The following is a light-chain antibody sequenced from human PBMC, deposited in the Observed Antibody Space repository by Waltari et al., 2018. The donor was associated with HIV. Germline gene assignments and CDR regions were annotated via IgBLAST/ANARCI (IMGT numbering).Light chain of an antibody. V-gene: IGLV1-40*01. CDR3: QSHDTSLAGPCV. CDR1: SSTLGAGYD. Sequence: QSVLTQPPSVSGAPGQRVTISCTGSSSTLGAGYDVPWHQQLPGTAPKLLLYGNSNRPSGVPGRVSGSKSGTSASLAITGLQAEDEADYYCQSHDTSLAGPCVFGTGTKVTVL. J-gene: IGLJ1*01. CDR2: GNS.